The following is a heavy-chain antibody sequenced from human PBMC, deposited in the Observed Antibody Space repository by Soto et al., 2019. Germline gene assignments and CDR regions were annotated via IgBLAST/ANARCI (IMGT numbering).Heavy chain of an antibody. J-gene: IGHJ4*02. Sequence: SETLSLTCTVSGVSISSSSYYLGWIRQPPGKGLEWIGSIYYSGSTYYNPSLKSRVTISVDTSKNQFSLKLSSVTAADTAVYYCARHVEAMQERPRDSSKFDYWGQGTLVTSPQ. D-gene: IGHD3-22*01. V-gene: IGHV4-39*01. CDR2: IYYSGST. CDR3: ARHVEAMQERPRDSSKFDY. CDR1: GVSISSSSYY.